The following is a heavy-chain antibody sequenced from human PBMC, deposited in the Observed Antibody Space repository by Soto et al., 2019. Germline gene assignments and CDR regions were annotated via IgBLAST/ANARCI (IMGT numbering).Heavy chain of an antibody. CDR3: ARVFGFGGMDV. CDR1: GGSISSGGYY. Sequence: QVQLQESGPGLVKPSQTLSLTCTVSGGSISSGGYYWSWIRQHPGKGLEWIGYIYYSGSTYYNPSLRSGFTRSVATAKNQCALKLSSVTAADTAVYYCARVFGFGGMDVWGQGTTVTVSS. V-gene: IGHV4-31*03. J-gene: IGHJ6*02. CDR2: IYYSGST. D-gene: IGHD3-10*01.